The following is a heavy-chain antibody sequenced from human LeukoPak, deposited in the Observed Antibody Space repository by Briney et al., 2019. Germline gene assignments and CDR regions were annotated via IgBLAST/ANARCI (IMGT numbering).Heavy chain of an antibody. D-gene: IGHD2-2*01. J-gene: IGHJ3*02. Sequence: SQTLSLTCAISGDSVSSNSAAWNWIRQSPSRGLEWLGRTYYRSKWYNDYAVSVNSRITINPDTSKNQFSLQLNSVTAEDTAVYYCARVVQVYCSSTSCYVGAFDIWGQGTMVTVSS. V-gene: IGHV6-1*01. CDR1: GDSVSSNSAA. CDR2: TYYRSKWYN. CDR3: ARVVQVYCSSTSCYVGAFDI.